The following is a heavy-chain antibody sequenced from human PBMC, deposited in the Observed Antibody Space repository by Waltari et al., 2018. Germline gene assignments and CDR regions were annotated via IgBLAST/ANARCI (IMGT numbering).Heavy chain of an antibody. Sequence: QVQLQESGPGLVKPSETLSLTCTVPGGSINTFYWTWLRQPPGKGLEWIGNIYYSGSTNYSPSRKSRVTISVDTSKTQFSLNLSSVTAADTAVYYCARGGSGSRANFDCWGQGTLVTVSS. V-gene: IGHV4-59*01. D-gene: IGHD3-10*01. CDR3: ARGGSGSRANFDC. J-gene: IGHJ4*02. CDR2: IYYSGST. CDR1: GGSINTFY.